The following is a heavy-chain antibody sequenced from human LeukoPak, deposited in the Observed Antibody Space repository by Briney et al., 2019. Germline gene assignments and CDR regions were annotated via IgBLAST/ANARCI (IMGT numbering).Heavy chain of an antibody. Sequence: GGSLRLSCAASGFTFSRYAMSWVRQAPGKGLEWVSVIYSGGSTYYADSVKGRFSISRDKSKNTLYLQMNSLRAEDTAVYYCARVPYLYSSGWGWLDPWGQGTLVTVSS. CDR1: GFTFSRYA. CDR2: IYSGGST. CDR3: ARVPYLYSSGWGWLDP. D-gene: IGHD5-18*01. V-gene: IGHV3-66*01. J-gene: IGHJ5*02.